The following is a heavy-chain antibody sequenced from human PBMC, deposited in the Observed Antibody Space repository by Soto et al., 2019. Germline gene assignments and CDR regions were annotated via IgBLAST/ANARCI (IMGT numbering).Heavy chain of an antibody. Sequence: PGGSLRLSCAASGFTFSSYWIHWVRQVPWKGLVWVSRINTDGIATNYADSVKGRFTISRDNAKNTQYLQMNSLRAEDTAVYYCARDGEGYLGQGTLVTFSS. D-gene: IGHD2-21*01. J-gene: IGHJ4*02. CDR1: GFTFSSYW. CDR2: INTDGIAT. V-gene: IGHV3-74*01. CDR3: ARDGEGY.